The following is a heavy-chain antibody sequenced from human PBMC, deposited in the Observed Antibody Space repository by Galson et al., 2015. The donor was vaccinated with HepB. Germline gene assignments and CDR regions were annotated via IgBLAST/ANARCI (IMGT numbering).Heavy chain of an antibody. V-gene: IGHV6-1*01. CDR2: TYFRAKWYT. CDR3: ARVSGTIYYYGMDV. Sequence: CAISGDSVSSNSAAWNWIRHSPSRGLEWLGRTYFRAKWYTDCGVSVKSRITINPDTSKNQFSLQLTSVTPEDTAVYYCARVSGTIYYYGMDVWGQGTTVTVSS. D-gene: IGHD6-13*01. CDR1: GDSVSSNSAA. J-gene: IGHJ6*02.